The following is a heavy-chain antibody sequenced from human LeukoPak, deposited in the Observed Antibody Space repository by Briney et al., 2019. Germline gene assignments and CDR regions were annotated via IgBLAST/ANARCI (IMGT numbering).Heavy chain of an antibody. CDR3: ARHNDYGDYFLDS. D-gene: IGHD4-17*01. CDR2: INTYGSST. V-gene: IGHV3-74*01. CDR1: GFTFSSYW. Sequence: GGSLRLSCAASGFTFSSYWMHWVRQAPGKGLVWVSRINTYGSSTTYADSVKGRFTISRDNAKNTLYLQMNSLRAEDTAVYYCARHNDYGDYFLDSWGQGTLVTVSS. J-gene: IGHJ4*02.